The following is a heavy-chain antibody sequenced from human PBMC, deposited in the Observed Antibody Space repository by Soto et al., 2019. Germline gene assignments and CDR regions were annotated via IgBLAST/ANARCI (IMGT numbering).Heavy chain of an antibody. CDR2: ISGYNGNT. CDR1: GYTFTSYD. CDR3: ARESATTHDGFDI. J-gene: IGHJ3*02. Sequence: QVQVVQSGAEVKKPGASVKVSCKTSGYTFTSYDISWVRQAPGQGLEWMGWISGYNGNTNYAQKLQGRVTMTTDTSTSTAYLELRSLRSDDTAVYYCARESATTHDGFDIWGQGTMGIVSS. D-gene: IGHD4-17*01. V-gene: IGHV1-18*01.